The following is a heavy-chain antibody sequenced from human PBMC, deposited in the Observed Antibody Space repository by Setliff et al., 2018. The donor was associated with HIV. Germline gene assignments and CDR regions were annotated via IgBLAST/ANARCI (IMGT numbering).Heavy chain of an antibody. Sequence: SETLSLTCSVSGVSVGSGDYYWHWIRQHPEKALEWIGYIFHSGDTYYNPSLKSRVTMSVDKSKNQFSLRLSSVTAADTAVYYCARARRAGSGPKYFQHWGQGTLVTVSS. V-gene: IGHV4-31*03. CDR3: ARARRAGSGPKYFQH. CDR2: IFHSGDT. J-gene: IGHJ1*01. CDR1: GVSVGSGDYY. D-gene: IGHD2-15*01.